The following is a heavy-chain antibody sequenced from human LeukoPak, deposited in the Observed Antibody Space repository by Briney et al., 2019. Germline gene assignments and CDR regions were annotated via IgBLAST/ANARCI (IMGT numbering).Heavy chain of an antibody. CDR3: ARGLGYCSSTSCYTEGYYFDY. V-gene: IGHV3-30-3*01. D-gene: IGHD2-2*02. CDR2: ISYDGSNK. CDR1: GFTFGSYA. Sequence: PGGSLRLSCAASGFTFGSYAMHWVRQAPGKGLEWVAVISYDGSNKYYADSVKGRFTISRDNSKNTLYLQMNSLRAEDTAVYYCARGLGYCSSTSCYTEGYYFDYWGQGTLVTVSS. J-gene: IGHJ4*02.